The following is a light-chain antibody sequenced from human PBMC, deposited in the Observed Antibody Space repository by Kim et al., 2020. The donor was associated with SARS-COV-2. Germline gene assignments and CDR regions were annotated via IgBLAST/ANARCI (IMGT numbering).Light chain of an antibody. CDR3: NSRDSSGNHPYYV. J-gene: IGLJ1*01. Sequence: SSELTQDPAVSVALGQTVRITCQGDSLRSYYASWYQQKPGQAPVLVIYGKNNRPSGIPDRFSGSNSGNTASLTITGAQAEDEADYYCNSRDSSGNHPYYVFGTGTKSPS. CDR1: SLRSYY. CDR2: GKN. V-gene: IGLV3-19*01.